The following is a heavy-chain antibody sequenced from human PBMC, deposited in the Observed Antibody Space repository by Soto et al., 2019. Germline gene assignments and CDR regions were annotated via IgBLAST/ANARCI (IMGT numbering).Heavy chain of an antibody. CDR3: SGGVRINYGYRPDH. J-gene: IGHJ4*02. Sequence: SVNGRFTISRDNAKNSLYLQMNSLRAEDTAVYYCSGGVRINYGYRPDHWFQGTLVTVSS. V-gene: IGHV3-48*01. D-gene: IGHD3-10*01.